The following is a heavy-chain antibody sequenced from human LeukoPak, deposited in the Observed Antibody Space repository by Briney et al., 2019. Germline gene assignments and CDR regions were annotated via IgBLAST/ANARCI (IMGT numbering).Heavy chain of an antibody. CDR1: GVSISSSNW. D-gene: IGHD2-2*01. CDR3: ARAGCRSTSCYAYGGRRHFDF. CDR2: IYHSGST. V-gene: IGHV4-4*02. J-gene: IGHJ4*02. Sequence: SETLSLTCTVSGVSISSSNWWTWVRPAPGQGLEWIGEIYHSGSTNYNPSLKSRVTISVDKSNNQFSLKVTSVTAADTAVYYCARAGCRSTSCYAYGGRRHFDFWGQGNLVTVTS.